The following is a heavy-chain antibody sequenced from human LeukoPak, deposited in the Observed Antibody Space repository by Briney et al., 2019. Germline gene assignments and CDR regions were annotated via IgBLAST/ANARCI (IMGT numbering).Heavy chain of an antibody. CDR2: ISSSGDII. CDR3: ATAYPSSWYDYFDY. D-gene: IGHD6-13*01. CDR1: EFTFTDYY. J-gene: IGHJ4*02. Sequence: GGSLRLSCAVSEFTFTDYYMSWVRQALGKGLEWISYISSSGDIIFNADSVKGRFTISRDNAKNSLYLQMNSLRAEDTAVYYCATAYPSSWYDYFDYWGQGTLVTVSS. V-gene: IGHV3-11*04.